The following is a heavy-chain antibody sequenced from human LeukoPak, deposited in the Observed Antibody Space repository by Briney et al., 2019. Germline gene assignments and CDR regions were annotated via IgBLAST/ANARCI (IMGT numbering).Heavy chain of an antibody. CDR3: ARAGGYFDL. J-gene: IGHJ2*01. CDR1: GFTFSSYE. V-gene: IGHV3-48*03. CDR2: ISSSGSTI. D-gene: IGHD1-14*01. Sequence: PGGSLRLPCAASGFTFSSYEMNWVRQAPGKGLEWVSYISSSGSTIHYADSVKGRFTISRDNAKNSLYLQMNRLRAEDTAVYYCARAGGYFDLWGRGTLVTVSS.